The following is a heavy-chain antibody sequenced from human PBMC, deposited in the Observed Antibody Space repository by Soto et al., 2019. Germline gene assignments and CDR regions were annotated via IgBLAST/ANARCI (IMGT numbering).Heavy chain of an antibody. Sequence: GGSLRLSCAASGFTFDDYAMHWVRQAPGKGLEWVSGISWNSGSIGYADSVKGRFTISRDNAKNSLYMQMNSLRAEDTALYYCAKDKNGYSYGEFDYWGQGTLVTVSS. J-gene: IGHJ4*02. D-gene: IGHD5-18*01. V-gene: IGHV3-9*01. CDR3: AKDKNGYSYGEFDY. CDR2: ISWNSGSI. CDR1: GFTFDDYA.